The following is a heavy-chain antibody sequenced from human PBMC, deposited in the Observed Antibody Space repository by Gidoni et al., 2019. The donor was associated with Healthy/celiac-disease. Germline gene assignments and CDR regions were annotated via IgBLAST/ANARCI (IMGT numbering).Heavy chain of an antibody. D-gene: IGHD2-2*02. Sequence: QVQLVESGGGVVQPGRSLRLSCGASGFTFSSYAMPWVRQAPGKGLEWVAVISYDGSNKYYADSVKGRFTISRDNSKNTLYLQMNSLRAEDTAVYYCARDRVVVVPAAIPYYYYYMDVWGKGTTVTVSS. CDR3: ARDRVVVVPAAIPYYYYYMDV. J-gene: IGHJ6*03. V-gene: IGHV3-30-3*01. CDR2: ISYDGSNK. CDR1: GFTFSSYA.